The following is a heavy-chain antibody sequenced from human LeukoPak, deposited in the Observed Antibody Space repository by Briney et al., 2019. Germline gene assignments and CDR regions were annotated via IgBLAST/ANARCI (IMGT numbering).Heavy chain of an antibody. Sequence: GGSLRLSCAASGFTVSSNYMSWVRQAPGKGLEWVSVIYSGGSTYYADSVKGRFTISRDNSKNTLYLQMNSLRAEDTAVCYCARADILTGYDYWGQGTLVTVSS. V-gene: IGHV3-66*01. CDR1: GFTVSSNY. CDR3: ARADILTGYDY. J-gene: IGHJ4*02. CDR2: IYSGGST. D-gene: IGHD3-9*01.